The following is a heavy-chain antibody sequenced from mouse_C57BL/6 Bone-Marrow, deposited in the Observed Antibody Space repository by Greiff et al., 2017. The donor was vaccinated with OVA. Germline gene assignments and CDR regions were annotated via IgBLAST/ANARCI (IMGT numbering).Heavy chain of an antibody. J-gene: IGHJ2*01. Sequence: QVQLQQPGAELVKPGASVKLSCKASGYTFTSYWMHWVKQRPGQGLEWIGMIHPNSGSTNYNEKFKSKATLTVDKSSSTAYMQLSSLTSEDSAVYYCAREPYDYDGDFDYWGQSTTLTVSS. CDR1: GYTFTSYW. V-gene: IGHV1-64*01. CDR2: IHPNSGST. CDR3: AREPYDYDGDFDY. D-gene: IGHD2-4*01.